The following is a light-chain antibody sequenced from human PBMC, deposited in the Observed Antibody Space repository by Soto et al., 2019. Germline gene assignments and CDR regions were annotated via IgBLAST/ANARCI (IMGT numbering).Light chain of an antibody. Sequence: QSALTQPASVSGSPGLSITISCTGTSSDVGGYNDVSWYQQHPGKAPKLMIYDVSNRPSGVSNRFSGSKSGNTASLTISGLQAEDEADYYCSSYTSSSTVVFGGGTKLAV. J-gene: IGLJ2*01. CDR3: SSYTSSSTVV. V-gene: IGLV2-14*01. CDR2: DVS. CDR1: SSDVGGYND.